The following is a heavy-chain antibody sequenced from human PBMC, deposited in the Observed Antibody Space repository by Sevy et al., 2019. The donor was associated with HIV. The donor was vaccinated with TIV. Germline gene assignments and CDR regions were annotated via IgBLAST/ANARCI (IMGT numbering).Heavy chain of an antibody. J-gene: IGHJ4*02. Sequence: GGSLRLSCAASGFTLRNYAMSWVRQAPGKGLEWVSGNSCSGGNTYYADSVKGRFTISRDNSKNTLYLQMNNLRAEDTAVYYCAKVPDSSSWYDQFFFDSWGQGTLVTVSS. CDR3: AKVPDSSSWYDQFFFDS. CDR1: GFTLRNYA. D-gene: IGHD6-13*01. CDR2: NSCSGGNT. V-gene: IGHV3-23*01.